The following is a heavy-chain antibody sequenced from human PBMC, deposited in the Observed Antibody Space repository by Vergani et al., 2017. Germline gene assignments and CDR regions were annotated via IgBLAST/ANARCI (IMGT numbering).Heavy chain of an antibody. CDR1: GFTFSSYA. Sequence: EVQLLESGGGLLQPGGSLRLSCAASGFTFSSYAMSWVRQAPGKGLEWVSAISGSGGSTYYADSVKGRFTISRDNSKNTLYLQMNSLRAEDTAVYYCAKDRISGYGIDVWGQGTTVTVSS. V-gene: IGHV3-23*01. D-gene: IGHD6-25*01. CDR2: ISGSGGST. CDR3: AKDRISGYGIDV. J-gene: IGHJ6*02.